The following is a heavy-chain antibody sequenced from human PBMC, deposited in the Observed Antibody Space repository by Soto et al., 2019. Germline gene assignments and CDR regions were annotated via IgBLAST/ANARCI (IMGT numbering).Heavy chain of an antibody. V-gene: IGHV3-23*01. J-gene: IGHJ4*02. Sequence: PGGSLRLSCAASGFTFSSYAMSWVRQAPGKGLEWVSAISGSGGSTYYADSVKGRFTISRDNSKNTLYLQMNSLRAEDTAVYYCAKRHLGSSIMNRYYFDYWGQGTLVTVPQ. D-gene: IGHD6-13*01. CDR2: ISGSGGST. CDR1: GFTFSSYA. CDR3: AKRHLGSSIMNRYYFDY.